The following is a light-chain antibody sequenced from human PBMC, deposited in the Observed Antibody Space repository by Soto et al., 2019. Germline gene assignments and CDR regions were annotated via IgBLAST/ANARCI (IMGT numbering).Light chain of an antibody. CDR1: QSITSSY. Sequence: EIVLTQSPGSLSLSPGERATLSCRASQSITSSYLAWYQQKPGQAPRLLIYAASRRATGVPDRFSGSGSGTDFTLTISRLEPEDFAVYYCQQYGTSPFTFVPGTKVDIK. J-gene: IGKJ3*01. CDR3: QQYGTSPFT. V-gene: IGKV3-20*01. CDR2: AAS.